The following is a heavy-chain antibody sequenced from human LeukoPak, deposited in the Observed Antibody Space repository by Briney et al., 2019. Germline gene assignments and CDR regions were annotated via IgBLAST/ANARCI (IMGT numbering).Heavy chain of an antibody. V-gene: IGHV4-59*01. D-gene: IGHD3-3*01. CDR2: IYYSGST. CDR1: GGSISTYY. J-gene: IGHJ5*02. CDR3: ARVGALYDFWSGYRGGWFDP. Sequence: PSETLSLTCSVSGGSISTYYWSWIRQSAGKGLEWIGYIYYSGSTNYNPSLKSRVTISVDTSKNQFSLKLSSVTAADTAVYYCARVGALYDFWSGYRGGWFDPWGQGTLVTVSS.